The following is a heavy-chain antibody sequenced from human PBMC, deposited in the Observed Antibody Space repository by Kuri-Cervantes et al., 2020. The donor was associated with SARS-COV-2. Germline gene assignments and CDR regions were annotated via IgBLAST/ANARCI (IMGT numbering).Heavy chain of an antibody. CDR1: GGSISSYY. Sequence: SCTVSGGSISSYYWSWIRQPPGKGLEWIGYIYYSGSTNYNPSLKSRVTISVDTSKNQFSLKLSSVTAADTAVYYCARDDYVWGSDFDYWGQGTLVTVSS. D-gene: IGHD3-16*01. V-gene: IGHV4-59*12. CDR3: ARDDYVWGSDFDY. CDR2: IYYSGST. J-gene: IGHJ4*02.